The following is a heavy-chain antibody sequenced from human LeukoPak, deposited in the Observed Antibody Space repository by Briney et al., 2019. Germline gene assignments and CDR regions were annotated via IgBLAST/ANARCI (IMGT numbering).Heavy chain of an antibody. Sequence: SQTLSLTCTVSGGSISSGGYYWSWIRQHPGKGLEWIGYIYYSGSTYYNPSLKSRVTISVDTSKNQFSLKLSSVTAADTAVYYCARTPSSGWLYYFDYWGQGTLVTVSS. CDR2: IYYSGST. V-gene: IGHV4-31*03. CDR1: GGSISSGGYY. J-gene: IGHJ4*02. CDR3: ARTPSSGWLYYFDY. D-gene: IGHD6-19*01.